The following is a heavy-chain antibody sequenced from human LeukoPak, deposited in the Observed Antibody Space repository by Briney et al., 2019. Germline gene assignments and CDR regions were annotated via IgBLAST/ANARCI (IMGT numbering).Heavy chain of an antibody. J-gene: IGHJ5*02. D-gene: IGHD3-10*01. CDR1: GGSISSSSYF. CDR3: VYGSGSYYRGPDWFDP. Sequence: SETLSLTCTVSGGSISSSSYFWGWIRQPPGKGLEWIVSIFYSGRTYYNPSLKSRVTISVDTSKIQFSLQLRSATAADTAVYYCVYGSGSYYRGPDWFDPWGQGTLVTVSS. CDR2: IFYSGRT. V-gene: IGHV4-39*01.